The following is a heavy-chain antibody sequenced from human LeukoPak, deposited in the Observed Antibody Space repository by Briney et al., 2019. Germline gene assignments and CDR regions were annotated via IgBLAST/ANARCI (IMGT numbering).Heavy chain of an antibody. J-gene: IGHJ4*02. V-gene: IGHV4-39*01. Sequence: SETLSLTCTVSGGSISSSSYYWGWIRQPPGKGLEWIGSIYYSGSTYYNPSLKSRVTISVDTSKNQFSLKLSSVTAADTAVYYCARQRITMVRGIIGDIDYWGQGTLVTVSS. D-gene: IGHD3-10*01. CDR1: GGSISSSSYY. CDR2: IYYSGST. CDR3: ARQRITMVRGIIGDIDY.